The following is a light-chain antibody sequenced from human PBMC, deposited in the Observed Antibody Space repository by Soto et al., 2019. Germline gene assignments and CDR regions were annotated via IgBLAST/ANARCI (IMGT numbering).Light chain of an antibody. CDR1: QDISNY. CDR2: AAS. Sequence: DIQMTQSPSSLSASVGDRVTITCRASQDISNYLAWYQQKPGTVPKLLIYAASTLQSGVPSRFSGSGSGTDFTLTISSLQPEDVATYYCQKCNSSALTFGGGTTVEIK. J-gene: IGKJ4*01. V-gene: IGKV1-27*01. CDR3: QKCNSSALT.